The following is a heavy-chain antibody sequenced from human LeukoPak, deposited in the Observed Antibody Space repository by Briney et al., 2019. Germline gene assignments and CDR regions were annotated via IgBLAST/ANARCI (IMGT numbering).Heavy chain of an antibody. D-gene: IGHD6-19*01. CDR1: GYTFTGYY. J-gene: IGHJ1*01. CDR2: INPNSGGT. CDR3: ARVPQWLEYFQY. Sequence: ASVKVSCKASGYTFTGYYMHWVGRAPGQGLEWMGWINPNSGGTNYTQKFQGRVTMTTDTSTSTAYMELRSLRSDDTAVYYCARVPQWLEYFQYWGQGTLVTVSS. V-gene: IGHV1-2*02.